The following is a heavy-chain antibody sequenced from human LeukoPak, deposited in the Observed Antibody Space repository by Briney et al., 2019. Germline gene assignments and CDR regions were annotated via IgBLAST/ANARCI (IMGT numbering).Heavy chain of an antibody. V-gene: IGHV3-13*01. CDR1: GFTFSSYD. Sequence: QTGGSLRLSCAASGFTFSSYDMHWVRQATGKGLEWVSAIGTAGDTYYPGSVKGRFTISRENAKNSLYLQMNSLRAGDTAVYYCARAFPNPNLGGSYYYYGMDVWGQGTTVTVSS. CDR3: ARAFPNPNLGGSYYYYGMDV. J-gene: IGHJ6*02. D-gene: IGHD1-14*01. CDR2: IGTAGDT.